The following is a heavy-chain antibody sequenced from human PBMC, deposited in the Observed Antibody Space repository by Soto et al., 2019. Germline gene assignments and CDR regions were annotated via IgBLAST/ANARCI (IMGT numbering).Heavy chain of an antibody. Sequence: GGSLRLSCAVSGFAVSGNYMNWVRQAPGKGLEWVSVTYSGGSTDFADSVKGRFTISRDSSKNTLYLQMNNLRAEDTAVYYCARLLLWFGEPFDFWGQGTLVTVSS. CDR2: TYSGGST. V-gene: IGHV3-66*01. CDR3: ARLLLWFGEPFDF. J-gene: IGHJ4*02. CDR1: GFAVSGNY. D-gene: IGHD3-10*01.